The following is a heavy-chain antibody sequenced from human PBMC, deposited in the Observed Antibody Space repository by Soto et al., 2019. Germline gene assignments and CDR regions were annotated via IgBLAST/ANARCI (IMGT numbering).Heavy chain of an antibody. Sequence: PSETLSLTCTVSGGSISSSSYYWGWIRQPPGKGLEWIGSIYYSGSTYYNPSLKSRVTISVDTSKNQFSLKLSSVTAADTAVYNCARHGVVAANYYYYYGMDVWGQGTTVTVSS. J-gene: IGHJ6*02. CDR3: ARHGVVAANYYYYYGMDV. D-gene: IGHD2-15*01. V-gene: IGHV4-39*01. CDR2: IYYSGST. CDR1: GGSISSSSYY.